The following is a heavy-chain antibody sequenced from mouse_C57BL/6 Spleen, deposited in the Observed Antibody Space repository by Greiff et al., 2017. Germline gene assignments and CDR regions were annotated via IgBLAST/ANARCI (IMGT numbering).Heavy chain of an antibody. V-gene: IGHV14-4*01. CDR1: GFNIKDDY. Sequence: EVQLQESGAELVRPGASVKLSCTASGFNIKDDYMHWVKQRPEQGLEWIGWIDPENGDTEYASKFQGKATITADTSSNTAYLQLSSLTSEDTAVYYCTVPYYGSSPFAYWGQGTLVTVSA. D-gene: IGHD1-1*01. J-gene: IGHJ3*01. CDR2: IDPENGDT. CDR3: TVPYYGSSPFAY.